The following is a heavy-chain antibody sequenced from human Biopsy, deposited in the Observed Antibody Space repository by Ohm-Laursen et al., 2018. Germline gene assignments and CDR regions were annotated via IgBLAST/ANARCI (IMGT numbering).Heavy chain of an antibody. Sequence: PSVKASRKLSGYTLTELSIHSVRQTGGNGPGSLGGFDRAVTQTVYAAKFQGRATVTEDTPTDTVYMEVTSLTSDDTAVSYCATGPYYDTRFYYNGRPFDFWGQGTLVTVSS. J-gene: IGHJ4*02. CDR3: ATGPYYDTRFYYNGRPFDF. CDR1: GYTLTELS. CDR2: FDRAVTQT. V-gene: IGHV1-24*01. D-gene: IGHD3-10*01.